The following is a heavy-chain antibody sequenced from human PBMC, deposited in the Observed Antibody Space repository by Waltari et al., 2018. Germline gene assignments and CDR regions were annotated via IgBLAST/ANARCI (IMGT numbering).Heavy chain of an antibody. CDR2: SIPIFGTA. Sequence: QVQLVQSGAEVKKPGSSVKVSCKASGGTFSSYAISWVRQAPGQGLEWMGGSIPIFGTANYAQQVQGRVTITADESTSTAYMELSSLRSEDTAVYYCASARKMVRGVIITSWYFDLWGRGTLVTVSS. CDR1: GGTFSSYA. V-gene: IGHV1-69*01. D-gene: IGHD3-10*01. CDR3: ASARKMVRGVIITSWYFDL. J-gene: IGHJ2*01.